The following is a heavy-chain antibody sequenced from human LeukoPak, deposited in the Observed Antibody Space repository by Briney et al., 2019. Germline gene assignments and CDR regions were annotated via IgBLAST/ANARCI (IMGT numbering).Heavy chain of an antibody. J-gene: IGHJ4*02. CDR1: GGSVSSYY. Sequence: SETLSLTCTVSGGSVSSYYWSWIRQPPGKGLEWIGEINHSGSTNYNPSLKSRVTISVDTFKNQFSLKLTSVTAADTAVYYCAILNYGDSDRYFDYWGQGTLVTVSS. CDR3: AILNYGDSDRYFDY. D-gene: IGHD4-17*01. CDR2: INHSGST. V-gene: IGHV4-34*01.